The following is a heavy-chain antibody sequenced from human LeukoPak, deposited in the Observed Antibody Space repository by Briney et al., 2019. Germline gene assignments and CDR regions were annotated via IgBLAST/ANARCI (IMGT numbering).Heavy chain of an antibody. Sequence: SETLSLTCTVSGGSISSYYWSWIRQPPGKGLEWIGYIYYSGTTNYNPSLKSRVTISVDTSKNQFSLKLSSVTAADTAVYYCARGVCIAAAQCAYWGQGTLVTVSS. CDR1: GGSISSYY. V-gene: IGHV4-59*01. J-gene: IGHJ4*02. CDR2: IYYSGTT. D-gene: IGHD6-13*01. CDR3: ARGVCIAAAQCAY.